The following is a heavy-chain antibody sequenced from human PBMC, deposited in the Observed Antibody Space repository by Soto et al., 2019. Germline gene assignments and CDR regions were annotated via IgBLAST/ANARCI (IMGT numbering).Heavy chain of an antibody. V-gene: IGHV4-59*01. CDR1: GGSISSYY. CDR3: ARAPRYDILTGYYRGYYYDGMDV. CDR2: IYYSGGT. J-gene: IGHJ6*02. Sequence: QVQLQESGPGLVTPSETLSLTCTVSGGSISSYYWSWIRQPPGKGLEWIGYIYYSGGTNYNPSLKSRVNISLDTSKNQVSLKLSSVTAADTAVYYCARAPRYDILTGYYRGYYYDGMDVWGQGPTVTVSS. D-gene: IGHD3-9*01.